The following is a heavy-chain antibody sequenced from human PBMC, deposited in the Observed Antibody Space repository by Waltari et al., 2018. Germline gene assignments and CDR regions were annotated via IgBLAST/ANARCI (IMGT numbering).Heavy chain of an antibody. CDR2: IYQSGST. Sequence: QVQLQESGPGLVKPSETLSLTCAVSGYSISSGYYWGWIRQPPGKGLEWIGNIYQSGSTYYNPSLKSRVTISVDTSKNQFSLKLSSVTAADTAVYYCASHVYTTLDYWGQGTLVTVSS. J-gene: IGHJ4*02. CDR1: GYSISSGYY. D-gene: IGHD3-16*01. CDR3: ASHVYTTLDY. V-gene: IGHV4-38-2*01.